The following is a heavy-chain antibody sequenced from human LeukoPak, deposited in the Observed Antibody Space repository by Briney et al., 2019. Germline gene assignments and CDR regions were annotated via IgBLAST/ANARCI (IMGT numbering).Heavy chain of an antibody. J-gene: IGHJ5*02. CDR3: ARGITIFGVAYNWFDP. V-gene: IGHV1-46*02. Sequence: ASVKVSCKASGYTFNSYYMHWVRQAPGQGLEWMGIINPSGGSTSYAQKFQGRVTMTRDTSTSTVYMELSSLRSEDTAVYYCARGITIFGVAYNWFDPWGQGTLVTVSS. CDR1: GYTFNSYY. CDR2: INPSGGST. D-gene: IGHD3-3*01.